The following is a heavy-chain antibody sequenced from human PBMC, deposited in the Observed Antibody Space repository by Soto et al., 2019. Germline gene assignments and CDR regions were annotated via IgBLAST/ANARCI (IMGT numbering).Heavy chain of an antibody. CDR3: ARVGFSELIWFPYYFDY. Sequence: PGGSLRLSCAASGFTFSSYSMNWVRQAPGKGLEWVSSISSSSSYIYYADSVKGRFTISRDNAKNSLYLQMNSLRAEDTAVYYCARVGFSELIWFPYYFDYWGQGTLVTVSS. CDR1: GFTFSSYS. V-gene: IGHV3-21*01. J-gene: IGHJ4*02. CDR2: ISSSSSYI. D-gene: IGHD2-21*01.